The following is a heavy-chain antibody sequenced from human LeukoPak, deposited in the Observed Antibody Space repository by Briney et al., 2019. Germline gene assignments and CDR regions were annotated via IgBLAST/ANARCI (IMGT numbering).Heavy chain of an antibody. Sequence: GRSLRLSCAASGFTFDDYAMHWVRQAPGKGLEWVSGISWNSGSIGYADSVKGRFTISRDNAKNSLYLQMSSLRAEDTALYYCAKSHCSSTSCPHDYWGQGTLVTVSS. D-gene: IGHD2-2*01. J-gene: IGHJ4*02. V-gene: IGHV3-9*01. CDR2: ISWNSGSI. CDR1: GFTFDDYA. CDR3: AKSHCSSTSCPHDY.